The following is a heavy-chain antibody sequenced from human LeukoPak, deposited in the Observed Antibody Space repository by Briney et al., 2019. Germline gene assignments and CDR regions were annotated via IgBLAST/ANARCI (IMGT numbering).Heavy chain of an antibody. CDR3: AKAPVWNYYYGLDV. Sequence: GGSLRLSCAASGFTFSNYAMSWVRQAPGMGLEGVSGITTSGSTYYADSVKGRFTISRENSDNTLYLHMDSLRAEDTAVYYCAKAPVWNYYYGLDVWGQGTTVTVSS. J-gene: IGHJ6*02. CDR1: GFTFSNYA. V-gene: IGHV3-23*01. D-gene: IGHD2-21*01. CDR2: ITTSGST.